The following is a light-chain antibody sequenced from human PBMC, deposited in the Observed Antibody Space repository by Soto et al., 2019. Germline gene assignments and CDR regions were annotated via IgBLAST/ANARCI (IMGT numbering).Light chain of an antibody. CDR2: AAS. V-gene: IGKV1-39*01. CDR1: QSISTY. Sequence: DIQMTQSPSSLSASVGDRVTITCRASQSISTYLNWYQQKPGKAPKLLIYAASSLQSGVPSRFRGSGSGTDFTLTISSLQPKDFATYYCQQSYNTPRTFGQGTKVEIK. J-gene: IGKJ1*01. CDR3: QQSYNTPRT.